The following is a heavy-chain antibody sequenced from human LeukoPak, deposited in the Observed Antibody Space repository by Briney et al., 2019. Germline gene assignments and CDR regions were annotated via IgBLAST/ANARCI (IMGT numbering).Heavy chain of an antibody. CDR2: MNHSGST. D-gene: IGHD3-22*01. Sequence: PSETLSLTCAVYGGSFSGYSWTWIRQPPGKGLEWIGEMNHSGSTKYNPSLKSRVTISGDTSKNQFSLKLSSVTAADTAVYYCARHYYDSSGYYYYYYMDVWGKGTTVTISS. V-gene: IGHV4-34*01. CDR3: ARHYYDSSGYYYYYYMDV. CDR1: GGSFSGYS. J-gene: IGHJ6*03.